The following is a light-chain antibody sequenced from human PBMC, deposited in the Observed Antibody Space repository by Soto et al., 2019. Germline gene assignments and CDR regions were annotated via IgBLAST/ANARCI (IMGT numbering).Light chain of an antibody. Sequence: QSALTHPRSVSGSPGESVTISCSGTTSDVGSYNYVSWYQQYPGKAPKVMIYDVSERPSEVPVRFSGSKSGNTASLTISGLQAEDEAEYFCCSYSRSDSLLFGGGTKLTVL. J-gene: IGLJ2*01. V-gene: IGLV2-11*01. CDR2: DVS. CDR3: CSYSRSDSLL. CDR1: TSDVGSYNY.